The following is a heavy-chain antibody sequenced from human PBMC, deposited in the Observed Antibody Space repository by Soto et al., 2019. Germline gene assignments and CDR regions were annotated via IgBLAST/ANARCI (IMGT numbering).Heavy chain of an antibody. CDR3: ARERRPDY. J-gene: IGHJ4*02. Sequence: EVQLVESGGGLVQPGGSLRLSCAASGFNVSSTYMTWVRQAPGKGLEWVSVIYSGGDTYYADSVKGRFTISRDNSKNTLYLQMNSLRAEDTAVYYCARERRPDYWGQGTLVTVSS. CDR2: IYSGGDT. V-gene: IGHV3-66*01. CDR1: GFNVSSTY.